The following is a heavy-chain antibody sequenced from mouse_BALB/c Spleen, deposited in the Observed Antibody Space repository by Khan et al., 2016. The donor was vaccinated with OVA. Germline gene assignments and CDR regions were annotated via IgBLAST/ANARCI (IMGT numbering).Heavy chain of an antibody. CDR3: VRRGNYYGSFYWYFDV. D-gene: IGHD1-1*01. J-gene: IGHJ1*01. CDR2: IWTGGGT. CDR1: GFSLTNYD. V-gene: IGHV2-9-2*01. Sequence: QVQLKESGPGLVAPSQSLSITCTVSGFSLTNYDISWMRQTPGKGLEWLGVIWTGGGTNYNSXFMSRLSITKDNSKSQVFLKMNSLQTDDTAIYYCVRRGNYYGSFYWYFDVWGAGTTVTVSS.